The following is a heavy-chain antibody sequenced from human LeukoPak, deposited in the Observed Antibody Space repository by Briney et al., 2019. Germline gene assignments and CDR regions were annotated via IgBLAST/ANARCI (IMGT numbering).Heavy chain of an antibody. CDR1: GFTFSSYD. CDR2: IGTAGDT. V-gene: IGHV3-13*01. Sequence: TGGSLRLSCAASGFTFSSYDMHWVRQATGKGLEWVSAIGTAGDTYYPGSVKGRFTISRENAKNSLYLQMNSLGAEDTAVYYCAREVGEQWPSYYYYGMDVWGQGTTVTVSS. J-gene: IGHJ6*02. CDR3: AREVGEQWPSYYYYGMDV. D-gene: IGHD6-19*01.